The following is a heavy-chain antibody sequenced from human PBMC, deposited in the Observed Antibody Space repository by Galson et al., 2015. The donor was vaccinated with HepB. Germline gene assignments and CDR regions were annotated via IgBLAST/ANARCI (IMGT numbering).Heavy chain of an antibody. V-gene: IGHV3-23*01. CDR1: GFTFSSYA. Sequence: SLRLSCAASGFTFSSYAMSWVRQAPGKGLEWVSAISGSGGSTYYADSVKGRFTISRDNSKNTLYLQMNSLRAEDTAVYYCAKVGGQWLATECFDYWGQGTLVTVSS. J-gene: IGHJ4*02. D-gene: IGHD6-19*01. CDR2: ISGSGGST. CDR3: AKVGGQWLATECFDY.